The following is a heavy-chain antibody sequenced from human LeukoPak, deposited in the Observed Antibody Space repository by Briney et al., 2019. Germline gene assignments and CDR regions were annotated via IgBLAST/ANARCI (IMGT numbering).Heavy chain of an antibody. CDR1: GFTFSDYY. Sequence: TGGSLRLSCAASGFTFSDYYMSWIRQAPGKGLEWVSYISSSGSTIYYADSVKGRFTISRDNAKNSLYLQMNSLRAEDTAVYYCARGSDILTGYSLTYYFDYWGQGTLVTVSS. CDR3: ARGSDILTGYSLTYYFDY. D-gene: IGHD3-9*01. CDR2: ISSSGSTI. V-gene: IGHV3-11*01. J-gene: IGHJ4*02.